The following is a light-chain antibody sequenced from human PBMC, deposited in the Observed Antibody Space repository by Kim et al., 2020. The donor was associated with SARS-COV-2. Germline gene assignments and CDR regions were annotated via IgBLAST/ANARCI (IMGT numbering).Light chain of an antibody. CDR2: GAS. J-gene: IGKJ2*01. CDR1: QSVSSGY. V-gene: IGKV3-20*01. Sequence: SPGERDSLYGRASQSVSSGYFAWYQQKPGQAPRLLIYGASSRATGIPDRFSGSGSGTDFTLTISRLEPEDFAVYYCQQYGSSPGYTFGQGTKLEI. CDR3: QQYGSSPGYT.